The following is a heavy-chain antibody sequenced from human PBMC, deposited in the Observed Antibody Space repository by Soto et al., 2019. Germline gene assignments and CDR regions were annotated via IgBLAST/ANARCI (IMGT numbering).Heavy chain of an antibody. CDR3: AKGQYATAPVSFGF. J-gene: IGHJ3*01. CDR1: GFTFSDYA. V-gene: IGHV3-23*01. D-gene: IGHD3-10*01. CDR2: IGGDGGGT. Sequence: EVQLLESGGDLVQPGGSLRLSCAASGFTFSDYAMTWVRQAPGKGLEWVSVIGGDGGGTYYADSVKGRFTMSRDNSKNTFYQKMNSMRVEDTAIYSCAKGQYATAPVSFGFGGQGTMVTV.